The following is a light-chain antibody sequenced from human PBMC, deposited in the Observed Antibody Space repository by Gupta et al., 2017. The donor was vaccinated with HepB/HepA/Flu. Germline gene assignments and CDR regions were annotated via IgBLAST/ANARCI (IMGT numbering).Light chain of an antibody. CDR3: QQRYN. CDR2: DTS. J-gene: IGKJ5*01. V-gene: IGKV3-11*01. Sequence: EIVLTQSPDTPSLSPGDRATLSCRASQSVTNSLTWYQQKPGQAPRLLIHDTSNRATGVPARFSGSGSGTDFALTISSLEPGDFAVYYCQQRYNFGQGTRLEI. CDR1: QSVTNS.